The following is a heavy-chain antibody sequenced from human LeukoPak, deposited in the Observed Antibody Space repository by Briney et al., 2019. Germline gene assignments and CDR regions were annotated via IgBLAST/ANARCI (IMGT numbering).Heavy chain of an antibody. V-gene: IGHV4-59*01. Sequence: SETLSLTCAVSGGSISSYYWSWIRQPPGKGLEWIGYIYYSGSTNYNPSLKSRVTISVDTSKNQFSLKLSSVTAADTAVYYCARDQSSGWPLFDYWGQGTLVTVSS. J-gene: IGHJ4*02. CDR1: GGSISSYY. CDR2: IYYSGST. CDR3: ARDQSSGWPLFDY. D-gene: IGHD6-19*01.